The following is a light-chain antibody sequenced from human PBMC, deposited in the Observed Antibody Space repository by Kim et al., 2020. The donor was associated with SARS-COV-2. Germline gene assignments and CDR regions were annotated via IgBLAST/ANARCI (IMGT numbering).Light chain of an antibody. J-gene: IGKJ1*01. CDR1: QDIRNS. V-gene: IGKV1-NL1*01. CDR2: DTF. Sequence: AAVDDRATVTCRGSQDIRNSLAWYQQKPGGAPKLLLYDTFGLHTGVPSRFRGSRSGSDYTLTINTLQPEDFATYHCQQHYSTPRTFGQGTKVDIK. CDR3: QQHYSTPRT.